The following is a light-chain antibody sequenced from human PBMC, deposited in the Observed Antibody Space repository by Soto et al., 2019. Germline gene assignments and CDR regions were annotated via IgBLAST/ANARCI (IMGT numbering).Light chain of an antibody. V-gene: IGLV2-8*01. Sequence: QSVLTQPPSASGSPGQSVTISCTGTSSDVGGCNYVSWYQHHPGKAPKLIIYEVYKRPSGVPDRLSGSKSGNTAALTVSGLQAEDEADYYCSSYVGTNSYVFGTGTKVTVL. J-gene: IGLJ1*01. CDR1: SSDVGGCNY. CDR3: SSYVGTNSYV. CDR2: EVY.